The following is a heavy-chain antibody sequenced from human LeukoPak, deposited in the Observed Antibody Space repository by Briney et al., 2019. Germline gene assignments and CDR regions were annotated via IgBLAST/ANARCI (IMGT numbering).Heavy chain of an antibody. J-gene: IGHJ4*02. CDR1: GDSVSSQSGA. Sequence: SQTLSLTCAISGDSVSSQSGAWNWIRQSPSRGLEWLGRTYYRSKWYYEYAASLKSRVTMIPDTSKNQFFLQLSSVTPEDTAVYYCAHGLSGVGFNYWGQGTLVTVSS. CDR3: AHGLSGVGFNY. D-gene: IGHD3-10*01. CDR2: TYYRSKWYY. V-gene: IGHV6-1*01.